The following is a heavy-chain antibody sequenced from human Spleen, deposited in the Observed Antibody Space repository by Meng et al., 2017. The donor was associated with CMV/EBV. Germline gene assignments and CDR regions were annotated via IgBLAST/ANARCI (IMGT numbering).Heavy chain of an antibody. CDR1: GYSFTRYW. CDR3: ARAYYYDSSGYYPFDY. J-gene: IGHJ4*02. Sequence: SGYSFTRYWIGWVRQMPGKGLEWMGIIYPGDSDTRYSPSFQGQVTISADKSISTAYLQWSSLKASDTAMYYCARAYYYDSSGYYPFDYWGQGTLVTVSS. D-gene: IGHD3-22*01. CDR2: IYPGDSDT. V-gene: IGHV5-51*01.